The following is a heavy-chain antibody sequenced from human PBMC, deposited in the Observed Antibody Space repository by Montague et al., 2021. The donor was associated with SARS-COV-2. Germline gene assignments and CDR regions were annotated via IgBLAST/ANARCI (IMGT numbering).Heavy chain of an antibody. Sequence: SETLSLTCTVSGGSISSYLWSWIRHPPGKGLELVWHVNYSLSTNDNPSLKSRVTISLNTSKNKFSLKLNSVTAADTAVYYCARGSYGSDAFDIWGQGTMVTVSS. V-gene: IGHV4-59*01. D-gene: IGHD5-18*01. CDR1: GGSISSYL. CDR2: VNYSLST. J-gene: IGHJ3*02. CDR3: ARGSYGSDAFDI.